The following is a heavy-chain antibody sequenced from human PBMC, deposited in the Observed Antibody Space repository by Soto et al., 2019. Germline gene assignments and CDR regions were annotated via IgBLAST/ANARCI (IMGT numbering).Heavy chain of an antibody. CDR1: GFSFSSFS. CDR3: ARLGDYGSGSY. D-gene: IGHD3-10*01. J-gene: IGHJ4*02. CDR2: ISGGGTTT. V-gene: IGHV3-48*04. Sequence: EVHLVESGGDLVQPGGSLRLSCAASGFSFSSFSMNWVRQAPGEGLEWVSYISGGGTTTYYADSVKGRFTISRDDAKNPLPLQMNSLQAEDTAVYYCARLGDYGSGSYWGQGTLVTVSS.